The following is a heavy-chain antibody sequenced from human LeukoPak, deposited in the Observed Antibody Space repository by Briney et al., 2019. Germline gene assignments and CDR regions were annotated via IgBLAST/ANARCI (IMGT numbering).Heavy chain of an antibody. V-gene: IGHV4-38-2*01. CDR1: GYSISSGYY. CDR2: IYHSGST. J-gene: IGHJ6*03. CDR3: ARLQGYYYYMDV. Sequence: PSETLSLTCAVSGYSISSGYYWGWIRQPPGKGLEWIGSIYHSGSTYYNPSLKSRVTISVDTSKNQFSLKLSSVTAADTAVYYCARLQGYYYYMDVRGKGTTVTVSS.